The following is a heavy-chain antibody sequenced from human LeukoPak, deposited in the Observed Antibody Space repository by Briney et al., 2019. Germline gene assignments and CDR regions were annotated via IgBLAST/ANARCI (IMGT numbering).Heavy chain of an antibody. D-gene: IGHD6-13*01. Sequence: GGSVRLSYAASGFTFTTYAMRGVPQAPGKGLVEGLAISARGGTTYSGDSVKGRFTISRDNSKNTLFLQMRSLRAEDTAVYYCAKHVGAAAIYLLDSWGQGTLVTVSS. V-gene: IGHV3-23*01. CDR1: GFTFTTYA. CDR2: ISARGGTT. CDR3: AKHVGAAAIYLLDS. J-gene: IGHJ4*02.